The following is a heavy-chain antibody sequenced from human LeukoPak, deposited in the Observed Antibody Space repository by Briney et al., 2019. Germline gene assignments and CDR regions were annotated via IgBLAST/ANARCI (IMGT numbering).Heavy chain of an antibody. J-gene: IGHJ4*02. V-gene: IGHV5-51*01. D-gene: IGHD3-16*01. Sequence: RGESLKISCKGSGYSFTSYWIGWVRQMPGKGLEWMGIIYPGDSDTRYRTSLQGQVTISADKSISTAYLQWSSLTASDAGMYYCARHGPGGSDYWGQGTLVTVSS. CDR2: IYPGDSDT. CDR3: ARHGPGGSDY. CDR1: GYSFTSYW.